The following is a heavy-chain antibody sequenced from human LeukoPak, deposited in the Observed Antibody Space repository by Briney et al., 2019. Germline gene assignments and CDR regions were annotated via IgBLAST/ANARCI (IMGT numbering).Heavy chain of an antibody. CDR2: IYYSGST. Sequence: SETLSLTCTVSGGSISSYYWSWIRQPPGKGLEWIGTIYYSGSTYYIPSLKSRLTISIDTSKNQFSLKLSSVTAADTAVYYCARHSSSWSPNPDYWGQGTLVTVSS. J-gene: IGHJ4*02. D-gene: IGHD6-13*01. CDR3: ARHSSSWSPNPDY. CDR1: GGSISSYY. V-gene: IGHV4-59*04.